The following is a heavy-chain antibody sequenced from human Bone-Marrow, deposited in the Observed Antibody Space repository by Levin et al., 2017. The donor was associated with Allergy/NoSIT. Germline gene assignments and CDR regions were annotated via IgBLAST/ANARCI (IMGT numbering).Heavy chain of an antibody. J-gene: IGHJ3*02. CDR2: IGADNTTI. V-gene: IGHV3-48*04. Sequence: LSLTCDASGFTFSSYGIIWVRQAPGKGLEWGSYIGADNTTIYYADSVKGRFTISRDNAKNSLTLQMNSLRAEDTAVYYCARGIIGDVRVAHKEAFDIWGQGTMVSVSS. CDR3: ARGIIGDVRVAHKEAFDI. CDR1: GFTFSSYG. D-gene: IGHD2-8*02.